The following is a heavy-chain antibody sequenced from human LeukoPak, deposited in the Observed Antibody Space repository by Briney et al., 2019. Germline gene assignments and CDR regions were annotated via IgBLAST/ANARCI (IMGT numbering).Heavy chain of an antibody. CDR3: ARAYCSSTTCYFYIAFDY. CDR2: IYPGDSET. J-gene: IGHJ4*02. CDR1: GYRFTSYW. Sequence: GESLKISCKGSGYRFTSYWTAWVRQMPGKGLEWMGIIYPGDSETRYSPSFQGQVTISVDKSISTAYLQWSSLKASDTAMYSCARAYCSSTTCYFYIAFDYWGQGTLVTVSS. V-gene: IGHV5-51*01. D-gene: IGHD2-2*01.